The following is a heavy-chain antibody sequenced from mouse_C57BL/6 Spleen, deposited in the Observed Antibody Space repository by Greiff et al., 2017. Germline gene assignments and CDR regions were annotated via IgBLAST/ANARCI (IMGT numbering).Heavy chain of an antibody. D-gene: IGHD2-3*01. CDR3: ARFYDGYYYAMDY. J-gene: IGHJ4*01. CDR1: GYAFTNYL. CDR2: INPGSGGT. Sequence: QVQLQQSGAELVRPGTSVQVSCKASGYAFTNYLIEWVKQRPGQGLEWIGVINPGSGGTNYNEKFKGKGTLTADKSSSTAYMQLSSLTSEDSAVYFCARFYDGYYYAMDYWGQGTSVTVSS. V-gene: IGHV1-54*01.